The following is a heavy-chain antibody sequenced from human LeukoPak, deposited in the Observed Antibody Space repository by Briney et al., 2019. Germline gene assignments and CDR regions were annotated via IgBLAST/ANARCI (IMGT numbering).Heavy chain of an antibody. Sequence: SETLSLTCAVYGGSFSGYYWSWIRQPPGKGLEWIGEINHSGSTNYNPSLKSRVTISVDTSKNQFSLKLSSVTAADTAVYYCARDTAMGDYWGQGTLVTVSS. V-gene: IGHV4-34*01. J-gene: IGHJ4*02. D-gene: IGHD5-18*01. CDR1: GGSFSGYY. CDR3: ARDTAMGDY. CDR2: INHSGST.